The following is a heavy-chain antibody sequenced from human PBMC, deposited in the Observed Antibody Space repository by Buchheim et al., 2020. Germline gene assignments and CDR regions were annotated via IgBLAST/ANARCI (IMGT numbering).Heavy chain of an antibody. D-gene: IGHD3-10*01. CDR2: INPDGSSP. CDR1: GFTFSTHW. J-gene: IGHJ4*02. CDR3: EGRLAPLYGFYDY. Sequence: EVQLVESGGGVVQPGGSLRFSCAASGFTFSTHWMHWVRQVPGKGLVWVSRINPDGSSPSYADSVKGRFTISRDNAKNTLYLQMNNLRAEDTAVYYCEGRLAPLYGFYDYWGQGTL. V-gene: IGHV3-74*01.